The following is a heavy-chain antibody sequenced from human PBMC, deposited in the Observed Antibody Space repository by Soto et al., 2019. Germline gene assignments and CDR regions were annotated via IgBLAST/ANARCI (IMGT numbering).Heavy chain of an antibody. J-gene: IGHJ3*02. Sequence: GESLKISCKGSGYRFTNYWIGWVRQMPGKGLEWMGVIYPGDSDTRHSPSFQGQVTISADKSISTAYLQWSSLKASDTAIYYCASTDIVSTIDDGRDAFDIWGQGTMVTVSS. CDR2: IYPGDSDT. CDR1: GYRFTNYW. CDR3: ASTDIVSTIDDGRDAFDI. D-gene: IGHD5-12*01. V-gene: IGHV5-51*01.